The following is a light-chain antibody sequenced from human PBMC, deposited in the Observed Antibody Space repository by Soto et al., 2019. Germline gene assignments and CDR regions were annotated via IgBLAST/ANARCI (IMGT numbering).Light chain of an antibody. Sequence: QSALTQPASVSGSPGQSITISCTGTSSDVGSYNLVSWYQQHPGKAPKLMIYGVNKRPSGVSNRFSGYKSGNTASLTISGLQAEDEADYYCCSYAGISTFYVFGTGTKLTVL. CDR3: CSYAGISTFYV. CDR1: SSDVGSYNL. V-gene: IGLV2-23*02. CDR2: GVN. J-gene: IGLJ1*01.